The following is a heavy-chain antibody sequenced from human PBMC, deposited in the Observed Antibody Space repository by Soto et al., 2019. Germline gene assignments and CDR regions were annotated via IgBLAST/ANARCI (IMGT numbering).Heavy chain of an antibody. D-gene: IGHD2-15*01. CDR2: ISYDVNNK. CDR3: VRDVFVVAAGLRYGMDV. J-gene: IGHJ6*02. V-gene: IGHV3-30*15. Sequence: PGGSLRLSCAASGFTFTNYAIHWVRQAPGKGLEWVAVISYDVNNKFYAESVKGRFTISRDSSKNTVYLQMSGLRDEDTAVYYCVRDVFVVAAGLRYGMDVWGQGTTVTVSS. CDR1: GFTFTNYA.